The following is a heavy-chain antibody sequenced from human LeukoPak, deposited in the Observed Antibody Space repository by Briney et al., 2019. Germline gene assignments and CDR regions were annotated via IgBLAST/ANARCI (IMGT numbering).Heavy chain of an antibody. CDR2: ICGHGISI. CDR1: GFTFSNYA. J-gene: IGHJ4*02. Sequence: GGSLRLSCEASGFTFSNYAMSWVRQAPGKGLEWVSGICGHGISIYYADSVKGRFTISRDNSKNTLYLQMNSLRAEDTAVYYCARGGLTNFDYWGQGTLVTVSS. CDR3: ARGGLTNFDY. V-gene: IGHV3-23*01. D-gene: IGHD3-10*01.